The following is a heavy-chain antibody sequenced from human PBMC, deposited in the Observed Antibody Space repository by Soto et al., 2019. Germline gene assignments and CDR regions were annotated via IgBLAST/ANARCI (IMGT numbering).Heavy chain of an antibody. V-gene: IGHV4-59*08. CDR1: GGSISRYY. Sequence: QVQLQESGPGLVKPSETLSLTCTVSGGSISRYYWSWIRESPGKGLEWIGYISYSGSTNFHPSLESRVTMSLDTSTNQVSLRLSSVTAADTAVYYCARSQSGVSNGVIRAFDYWGQGTLVTVSS. CDR2: ISYSGST. CDR3: ARSQSGVSNGVIRAFDY. D-gene: IGHD2-15*01. J-gene: IGHJ4*02.